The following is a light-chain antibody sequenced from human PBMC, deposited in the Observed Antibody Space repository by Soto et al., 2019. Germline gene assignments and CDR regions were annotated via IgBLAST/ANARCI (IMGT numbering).Light chain of an antibody. V-gene: IGLV2-23*02. CDR2: EVT. Sequence: QSALTQPASVSGSPGQSITISCTGFSSDIGTYNLVSWYQQHPGKAPKLVIYEVTKRPSGISSRFSGSKSGITASLTISGLQAEDGGDYYCCSYAGARTYVLFGGGTKLTVL. CDR3: CSYAGARTYVL. CDR1: SSDIGTYNL. J-gene: IGLJ3*02.